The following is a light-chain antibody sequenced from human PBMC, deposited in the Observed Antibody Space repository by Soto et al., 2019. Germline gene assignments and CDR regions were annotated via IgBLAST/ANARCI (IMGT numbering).Light chain of an antibody. CDR1: QSVSSSY. CDR2: GAS. Sequence: EIVLTQSPGTLSLSPGERATLSCRASQSVSSSYLAWYQHKPGQAPRLLIYGASSRATGIPDRFSGSGSGTDFTLTISRLEPEDFAVYYWQQYGSSVFTFGPGTKVDIK. V-gene: IGKV3-20*01. J-gene: IGKJ3*01. CDR3: QQYGSSVFT.